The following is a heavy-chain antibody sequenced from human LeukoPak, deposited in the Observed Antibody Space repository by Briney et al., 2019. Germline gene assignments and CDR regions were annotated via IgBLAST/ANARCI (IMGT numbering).Heavy chain of an antibody. V-gene: IGHV3-74*01. J-gene: IGHJ3*02. Sequence: GGSLRLSCAASGFTFSSYEMDWVRQAPGKGLEWVSRINSDGSRTSYADSVKGRFTISRDSAKNTLDLQMNSLRAEDTAVYYCVRDGYSYGFMLAFDIWGLGTMVTVSS. CDR1: GFTFSSYE. CDR2: INSDGSRT. D-gene: IGHD5-18*01. CDR3: VRDGYSYGFMLAFDI.